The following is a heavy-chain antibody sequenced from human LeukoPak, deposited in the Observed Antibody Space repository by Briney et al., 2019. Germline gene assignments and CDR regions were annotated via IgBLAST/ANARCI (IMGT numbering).Heavy chain of an antibody. CDR2: ISYDGSNK. V-gene: IGHV3-33*05. J-gene: IGHJ4*02. Sequence: GGSLRLSCAASGFTFSSYGMHWVRQAPGKGLEWVAVISYDGSNKYYADSVKGRFTISRDNSKNTLYLQMNSLRAEDTAVYYCARGIAAAGGGLYYFDYWGQGTLVTVSS. D-gene: IGHD6-13*01. CDR1: GFTFSSYG. CDR3: ARGIAAAGGGLYYFDY.